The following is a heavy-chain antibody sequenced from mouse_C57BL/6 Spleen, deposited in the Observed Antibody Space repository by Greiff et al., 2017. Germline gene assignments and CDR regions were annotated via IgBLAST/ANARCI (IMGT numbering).Heavy chain of an antibody. CDR1: GYTFTSYG. V-gene: IGHV1-81*01. J-gene: IGHJ4*01. CDR2: IYPRSGNT. CDR3: ARDYDPYAMDY. D-gene: IGHD2-4*01. Sequence: VLLQQSGAELARPGASVKLSCKASGYTFTSYGISWVKQRTGQGLEWIGEIYPRSGNTYYNEKFKGKATLTADKSSSTAYMELRSLTSEDSAVYFCARDYDPYAMDYWGQGTSVTVSS.